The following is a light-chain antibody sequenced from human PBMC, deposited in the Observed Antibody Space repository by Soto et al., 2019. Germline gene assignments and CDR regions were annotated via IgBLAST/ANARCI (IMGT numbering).Light chain of an antibody. J-gene: IGKJ1*01. Sequence: EIVIADXPARLXXXXXXXAAXXCRASQSVDSNLAWYQQKPGQAPRLLIYGASTRATGISARFSGSGSGTEFTLTISSLQSEDFGVYYCQQYNNWWTFGQGTKV. CDR2: GAS. CDR1: QSVDSN. CDR3: QQYNNWWT. V-gene: IGKV3-15*01.